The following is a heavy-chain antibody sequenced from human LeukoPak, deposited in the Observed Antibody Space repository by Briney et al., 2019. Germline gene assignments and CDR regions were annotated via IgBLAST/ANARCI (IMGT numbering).Heavy chain of an antibody. J-gene: IGHJ4*02. CDR3: ATRGKFRDY. Sequence: SETLSLTCAVYGGSFSGYYWSWIRQPPRKGLEWIGEINHSGSTNYNPSLKSRVTISVDTSKNQFSLKLSSVTAADTAVYYCATRGKFRDYWGQGTLVPVSS. CDR1: GGSFSGYY. CDR2: INHSGST. V-gene: IGHV4-34*01. D-gene: IGHD3-10*01.